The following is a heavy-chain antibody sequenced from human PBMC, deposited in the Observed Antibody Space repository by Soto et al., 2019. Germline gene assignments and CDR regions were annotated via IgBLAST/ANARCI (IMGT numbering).Heavy chain of an antibody. CDR3: ARGGWGISSTPYYDNYYYMDI. CDR1: GGTFSAYY. Sequence: QVQLQQWGAGLVEPSETLSLTRAVHGGTFSAYYWSWIRQAPGKGLEWIGEINHRGSATYSPSLKSRVTISVDTAKDQFSLRLTSLTAADTAVYFCARGGWGISSTPYYDNYYYMDIWGKGTTVTVSS. D-gene: IGHD3-22*01. V-gene: IGHV4-34*01. CDR2: INHRGSA. J-gene: IGHJ6*03.